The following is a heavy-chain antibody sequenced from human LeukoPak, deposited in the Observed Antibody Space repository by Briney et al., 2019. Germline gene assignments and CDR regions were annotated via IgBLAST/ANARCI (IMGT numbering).Heavy chain of an antibody. D-gene: IGHD2-2*02. J-gene: IGHJ5*02. V-gene: IGHV1-69*05. Sequence: ASVKVSCKASGGIFSSYAISWVRQAPGQGLEWMGGIIPIFATANYAQKFQGRVTITTDESTRTAYMELSSLRSEDTAVYYCARGYCSSTSCYTMDHWFDPWGQGTLVTVSS. CDR2: IIPIFATA. CDR3: ARGYCSSTSCYTMDHWFDP. CDR1: GGIFSSYA.